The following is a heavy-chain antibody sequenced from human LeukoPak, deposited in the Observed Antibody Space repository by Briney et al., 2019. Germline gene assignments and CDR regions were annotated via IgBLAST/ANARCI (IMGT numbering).Heavy chain of an antibody. CDR2: INHSGST. D-gene: IGHD2-21*02. J-gene: IGHJ6*02. CDR3: ARGPSTWEHIVVVTARSYGMDV. V-gene: IGHV4-31*03. CDR1: GGSISSGGYY. Sequence: SQTLSLTCTVSGGSISSGGYYWSWIRQHPGKGLEWIGEINHSGSTNYNPSLKSRVAISVDTSKDQFSLKLSSVTAADTAVYYCARGPSTWEHIVVVTARSYGMDVWGQGTTVTVSS.